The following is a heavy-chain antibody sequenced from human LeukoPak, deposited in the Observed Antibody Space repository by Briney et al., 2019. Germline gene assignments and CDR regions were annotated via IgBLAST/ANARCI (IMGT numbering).Heavy chain of an antibody. D-gene: IGHD6-19*01. V-gene: IGHV4-39*01. CDR2: IYYSGST. Sequence: PSETLSLTCTVSGGSISSSSYYWGWIRQPPGKGLEWIGSIYYSGSTYYNPSLKSRVTISVDTSKNQFSLKLSSVTAADTAVYYCARHGGIAVAPFDYWGQGTLVTVSS. CDR3: ARHGGIAVAPFDY. J-gene: IGHJ4*02. CDR1: GGSISSSSYY.